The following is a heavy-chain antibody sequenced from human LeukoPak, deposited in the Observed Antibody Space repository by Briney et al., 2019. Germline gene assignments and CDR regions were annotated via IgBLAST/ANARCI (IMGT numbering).Heavy chain of an antibody. CDR1: AGSISSSNW. CDR2: IYHSGST. Sequence: PSGTLSLTCAVSAGSISSSNWWSWVRQPPGKGLEWIGEIYHSGSTNYNPSLKSRVTISVDKSKNQFSLKLNSVTAADTAVYYCARVSSSGHYYYGMDVWGQGTTVTVSS. D-gene: IGHD1-26*01. CDR3: ARVSSSGHYYYGMDV. J-gene: IGHJ6*02. V-gene: IGHV4-4*02.